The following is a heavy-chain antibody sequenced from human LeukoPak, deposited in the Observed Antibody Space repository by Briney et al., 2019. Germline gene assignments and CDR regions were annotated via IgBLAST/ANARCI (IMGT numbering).Heavy chain of an antibody. D-gene: IGHD3-9*01. CDR1: GYTFTGYY. CDR2: INPNSGGT. J-gene: IGHJ1*01. V-gene: IGHV1-2*02. CDR3: ARKEKGYYDILTGYVRYEYFQH. Sequence: ASVKVSCKASGYTFTGYYMHWVRQARGQGLEWMGWINPNSGGTNYAQKFQGRVTMTRDTSISTAYMEMSRLRSDDTAVYYWARKEKGYYDILTGYVRYEYFQHWGQGTLVTVSS.